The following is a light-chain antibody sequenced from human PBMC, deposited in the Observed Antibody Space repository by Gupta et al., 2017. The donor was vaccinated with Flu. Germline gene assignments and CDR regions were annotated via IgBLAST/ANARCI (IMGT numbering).Light chain of an antibody. V-gene: IGKV1-33*01. J-gene: IGKJ2*01. CDR2: DAT. CDR3: QQVDDLPNT. CDR1: RDITKS. Sequence: PSSLSASIGDRVTITCRASRDITKSLNWYQQKPGKAPKPLIYDATNLETGVPSRFSGSGSGTEFTITISSLQPEDFATYYCQQVDDLPNTFGPGTKVE.